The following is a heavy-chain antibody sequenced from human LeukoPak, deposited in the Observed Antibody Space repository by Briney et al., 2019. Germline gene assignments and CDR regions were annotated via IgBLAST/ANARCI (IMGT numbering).Heavy chain of an antibody. D-gene: IGHD6-25*01. CDR3: ARFVSAGSEQRLPHSYGMDV. J-gene: IGHJ6*04. CDR2: IISIFGTA. CDR1: GGTFSSYA. Sequence: SVKVSCKASGGTFSSYAISWVRQAAGQGREWMGGIISIFGTANYAQKFQGRATITADKSTSTAYMELSSLRSEDTAVYYCARFVSAGSEQRLPHSYGMDVWGKGTTVTVSS. V-gene: IGHV1-69*06.